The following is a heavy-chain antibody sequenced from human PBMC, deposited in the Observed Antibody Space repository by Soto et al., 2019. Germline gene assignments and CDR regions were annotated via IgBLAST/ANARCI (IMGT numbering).Heavy chain of an antibody. CDR1: GFTFSSYS. V-gene: IGHV3-21*01. J-gene: IGHJ4*02. CDR2: ISSSSSYI. CDR3: ARGPDLRGYSGYGCLDY. D-gene: IGHD5-12*01. Sequence: PGGSLRLSCAASGFTFSSYSMNWVRQAPGKGLEWVSSISSSSSYIYYADSVKGRFTISRDNAKNSLYLQMNSLRAEDTAVYYCARGPDLRGYSGYGCLDYWGQGTLVTVSS.